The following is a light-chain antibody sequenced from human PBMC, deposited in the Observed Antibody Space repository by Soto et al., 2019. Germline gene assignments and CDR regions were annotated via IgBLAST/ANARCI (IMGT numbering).Light chain of an antibody. CDR2: EVS. J-gene: IGLJ2*01. CDR1: SSDVGGYNY. V-gene: IGLV2-14*01. CDR3: SSYTSTTTVI. Sequence: QSVLTQPASVSGSPGQSITISCTGTSSDVGGYNYVSWYQQHPGEAPKLVIFEVSNRPSGVSNRFSGSKSGNTASLTISGLQAEDEADYYCSSYTSTTTVIFGGGTKLTVL.